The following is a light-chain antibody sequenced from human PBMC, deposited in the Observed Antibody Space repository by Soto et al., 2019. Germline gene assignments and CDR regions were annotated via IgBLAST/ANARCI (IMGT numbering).Light chain of an antibody. Sequence: QTVVTKEPSLPGSPGGTVPFTFASRTGAVTSNYYPNWFQQKPGQAPRALIYSTNRKHSWTPARFSGSLLGGKAALTLSGAQPEDAAEYYCLLYYGGAHVVFGGGTKLTVL. CDR1: TGAVTSNYY. CDR2: STN. V-gene: IGLV7-43*01. CDR3: LLYYGGAHVV. J-gene: IGLJ2*01.